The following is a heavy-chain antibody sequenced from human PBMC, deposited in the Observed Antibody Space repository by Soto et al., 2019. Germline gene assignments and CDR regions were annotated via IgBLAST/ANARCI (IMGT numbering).Heavy chain of an antibody. CDR1: GFIFSSYT. J-gene: IGHJ4*02. CDR2: IDSSSNSI. D-gene: IGHD3-10*01. Sequence: GGSLRLSCAASGFIFSSYTMNWVRQAPGKGLEWVSSIDSSSNSITYADSVKGRFTISRDNAGSSLYLQMQSLRAEDTAVYFCARRFGYFDFWGQGTLVTVSS. V-gene: IGHV3-48*01. CDR3: ARRFGYFDF.